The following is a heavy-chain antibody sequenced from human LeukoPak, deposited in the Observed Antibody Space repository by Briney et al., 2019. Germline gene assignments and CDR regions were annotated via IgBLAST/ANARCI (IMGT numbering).Heavy chain of an antibody. CDR3: ARAYYCTNGVCYTHYYYGMDV. V-gene: IGHV4-34*01. Sequence: SDTLSLTCAVYGRPFSGYYWSWIRQPPGKGLEWIGEINHSGSTNYNPSLKSRVTISVDTSKNQFSLKLSSVTAADTAVYYCARAYYCTNGVCYTHYYYGMDVWGQGTTVTVSS. D-gene: IGHD2-8*01. CDR2: INHSGST. J-gene: IGHJ6*02. CDR1: GRPFSGYY.